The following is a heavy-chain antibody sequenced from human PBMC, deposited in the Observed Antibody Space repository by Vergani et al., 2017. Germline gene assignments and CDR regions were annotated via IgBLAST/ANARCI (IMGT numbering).Heavy chain of an antibody. J-gene: IGHJ5*02. D-gene: IGHD6-19*01. Sequence: QVQLQESGPGLVKSSETLSLTCSVSFDSIRNLYCNWIRQPPGKGREWIGSIYYSENTNYNPSLKTRVTMSVDTSKNQFSLSLTSVTAADTAVYYCASDTHSGQRADRWGQGILVTVTS. CDR2: IYYSENT. CDR1: FDSIRNLY. V-gene: IGHV4-59*11. CDR3: ASDTHSGQRADR.